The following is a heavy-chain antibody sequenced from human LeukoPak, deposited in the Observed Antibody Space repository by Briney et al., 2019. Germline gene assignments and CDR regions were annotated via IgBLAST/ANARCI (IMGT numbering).Heavy chain of an antibody. D-gene: IGHD2-21*01. V-gene: IGHV3-30*18. Sequence: GGSLRLSCAASGFTFSSYGMHWVRQAPGKGLEWVAVTSYDGSNKYYADSVKGRFTISRDNSKNTLYLQMNSLRAEDTAVYYCAKDGETEGFDYWGQGTLVTVSS. CDR3: AKDGETEGFDY. J-gene: IGHJ4*02. CDR2: TSYDGSNK. CDR1: GFTFSSYG.